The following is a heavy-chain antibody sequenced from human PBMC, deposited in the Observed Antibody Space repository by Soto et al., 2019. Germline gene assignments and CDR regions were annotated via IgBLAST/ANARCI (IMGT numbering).Heavy chain of an antibody. CDR2: MNPSSGNT. V-gene: IGHV1-8*01. J-gene: IGHJ6*02. CDR1: GYTCTSYD. CDR3: ARLGFSISVYFYYCMDV. D-gene: IGHD4-4*01. Sequence: APVKASCKAAGYTCTSYDINWVRQASGQGQEGTGWMNPSSGNTGYAQKMEGRATMTRNTSKSTDYMELSRRRYEDADEYYGARLGFSISVYFYYCMDVWGQGTPVTVSS.